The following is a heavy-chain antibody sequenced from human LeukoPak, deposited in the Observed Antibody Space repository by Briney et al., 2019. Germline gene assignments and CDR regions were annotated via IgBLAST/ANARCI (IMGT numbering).Heavy chain of an antibody. CDR2: IYSSGST. J-gene: IGHJ5*02. D-gene: IGHD6-13*01. Sequence: SETLSLTCTVSGASTSSNNYYWGCVRQPPGKGREWIRNIYSSGSTNYTPSLKSRVNISVDKSKNQSYLKLSSVTAAETAVDYCARVSSSWYGPRNNWFDPWGRGPVVIVSA. V-gene: IGHV4-39*07. CDR1: GASTSSNNYY. CDR3: ARVSSSWYGPRNNWFDP.